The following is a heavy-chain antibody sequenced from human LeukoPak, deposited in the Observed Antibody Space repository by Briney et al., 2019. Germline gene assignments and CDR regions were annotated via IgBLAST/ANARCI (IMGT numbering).Heavy chain of an antibody. CDR3: ARDTDTAMDV. Sequence: GGSLRLSCVASGFTFSNHYMDWVRQAPGKGLEWIGRTQNRANGHITQYAASVNGRFIASRDDSKNSLYLQMNSLKTEDTAVYYCARDTDTAMDVWGQGITVTVSS. CDR1: GFTFSNHY. J-gene: IGHJ6*02. V-gene: IGHV3-72*01. CDR2: TQNRANGHIT.